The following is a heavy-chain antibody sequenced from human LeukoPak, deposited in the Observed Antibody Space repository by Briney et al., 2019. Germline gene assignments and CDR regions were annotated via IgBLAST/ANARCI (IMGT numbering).Heavy chain of an antibody. J-gene: IGHJ4*02. CDR1: GGSISSSSYY. Sequence: SETLSLTCTVSGGSISSSSYYWGWIRQPPGKGLEWIGSIYYSGSTYYNPSLKSRVTISVGTSKNQFSLKLSSVTAADTAVYYCARESVGATRFDYWGQGTLVTVSS. V-gene: IGHV4-39*07. CDR3: ARESVGATRFDY. D-gene: IGHD1-26*01. CDR2: IYYSGST.